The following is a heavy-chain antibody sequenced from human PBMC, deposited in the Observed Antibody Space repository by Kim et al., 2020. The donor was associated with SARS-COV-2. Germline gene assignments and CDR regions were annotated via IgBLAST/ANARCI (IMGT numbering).Heavy chain of an antibody. V-gene: IGHV4-61*02. D-gene: IGHD6-13*01. J-gene: IGHJ6*02. CDR2: IYTSGST. Sequence: SETLSLTCTVSGGSISSGSYYWSWIRQPAGKGLEWIGRIYTSGSTNYNPSPKSRVTISVDTSKNQFSLKLSSVTAADTAVYYCASGIAADYYYAMDVWGQGTTVTVSS. CDR1: GGSISSGSYY. CDR3: ASGIAADYYYAMDV.